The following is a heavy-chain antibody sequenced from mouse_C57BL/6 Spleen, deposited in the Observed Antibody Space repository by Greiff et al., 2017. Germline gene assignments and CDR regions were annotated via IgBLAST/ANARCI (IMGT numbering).Heavy chain of an antibody. CDR1: GYAFSSSW. CDR3: ARAPNWGYFDY. D-gene: IGHD4-1*01. J-gene: IGHJ2*01. CDR2: IYPGDGDT. V-gene: IGHV1-82*01. Sequence: VQLQQSGPELVKPGASVKISCKASGYAFSSSWMNWVKQRPGKGLEWIGRIYPGDGDTNYNGKFKGQATLTADKSSSTAYLQLSSLTSEDSAVYFCARAPNWGYFDYWGQGTTLTVSS.